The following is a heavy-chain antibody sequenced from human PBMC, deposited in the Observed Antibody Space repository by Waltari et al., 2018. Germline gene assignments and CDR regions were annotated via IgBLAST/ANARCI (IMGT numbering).Heavy chain of an antibody. J-gene: IGHJ4*02. CDR2: HYRGTLSQSMSE. V-gene: IGHV4-38-2*01. D-gene: IGHD4-4*01. Sequence: QLQLQESGPTLVKSSATLSLSCAVSGYLPSVGYYWGWVRQPPGTGQESRASHYRGTLSQSMSEYYNPSLRSRLTISLDTSRNVFSLKLTSVTAADTATYFCARLPYSNGGYYFDYWGQGIQVTVSS. CDR1: GYLPSVGYY. CDR3: ARLPYSNGGYYFDY.